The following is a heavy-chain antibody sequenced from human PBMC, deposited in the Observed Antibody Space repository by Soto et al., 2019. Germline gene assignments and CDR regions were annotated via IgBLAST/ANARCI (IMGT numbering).Heavy chain of an antibody. Sequence: QLQLQESGPGLVKPSETLSLTCTVSGGSVDISSNYWGWIRQAPGKGLGWIANIYYSGSTYYNPSLRGRTTISMDTSKNQFSLKRSSVTAAETAVYYCAREWLGGAGADYFDYWGQGTLVTVSS. CDR3: AREWLGGAGADYFDY. CDR1: GGSVDISSNY. V-gene: IGHV4-39*01. CDR2: IYYSGST. D-gene: IGHD3-3*01. J-gene: IGHJ4*02.